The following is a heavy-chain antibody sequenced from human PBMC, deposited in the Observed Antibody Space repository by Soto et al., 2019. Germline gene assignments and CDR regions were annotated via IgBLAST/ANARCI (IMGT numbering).Heavy chain of an antibody. CDR1: GFTFSSYD. CDR2: IGTAGDT. CDR3: ARGPTEYCSGGSCYRDGAFDI. V-gene: IGHV3-13*01. Sequence: GGSLRLSCAASGFTFSSYDMHWVRQATGKGLEWVTAIGTAGDTYYPGSVKGRFTISRENAKNSLYLQMNSLRAGDTAVYYCARGPTEYCSGGSCYRDGAFDIWGQGTMVTVSS. D-gene: IGHD2-15*01. J-gene: IGHJ3*02.